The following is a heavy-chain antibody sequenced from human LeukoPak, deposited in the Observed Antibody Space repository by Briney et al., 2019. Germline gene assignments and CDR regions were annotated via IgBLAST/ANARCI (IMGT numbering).Heavy chain of an antibody. CDR2: IKQDGSEK. CDR3: ARESSSGYSPLDY. J-gene: IGHJ4*02. CDR1: GFTFSSYW. Sequence: GGSLRLSCAASGFTFSSYWMSWVRQAPGKGLEWVANIKQDGSEKYYVDSVKGRFTISRDNAKNSLYLQMNSLRAEDTAVYYCARESSSGYSPLDYWGQGTLVTVSS. D-gene: IGHD3-22*01. V-gene: IGHV3-7*03.